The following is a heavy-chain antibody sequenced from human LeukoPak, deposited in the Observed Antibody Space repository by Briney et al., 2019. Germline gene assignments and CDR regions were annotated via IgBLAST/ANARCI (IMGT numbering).Heavy chain of an antibody. CDR1: GFTFSSYG. J-gene: IGHJ4*02. CDR2: ISYDGSNK. D-gene: IGHD3-16*02. Sequence: PGRSLRLSCAASGFTFSSYGMHWVRQAPGKGLEWVAVISYDGSNKYYADSVKGRSTISRDNSKNTLYLQMNSLRAEDTAVYYCAKDKVDDDYVWGSYRPPSYFDYWGQGTLVTVSS. V-gene: IGHV3-30*18. CDR3: AKDKVDDDYVWGSYRPPSYFDY.